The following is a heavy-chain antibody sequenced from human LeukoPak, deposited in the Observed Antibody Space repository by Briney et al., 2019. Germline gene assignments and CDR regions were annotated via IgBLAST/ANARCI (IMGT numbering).Heavy chain of an antibody. V-gene: IGHV1-18*04. D-gene: IGHD4-17*01. Sequence: ASVKVSCKASGYTSTSYGISWVRQAPGQGLERMGWISAYNGNTNYAQKPQGRVTMTTDTSTSTAYMELRSLRSDDTAVYYCARDYGDYGTLDYWGQGTLVTVSS. J-gene: IGHJ4*02. CDR3: ARDYGDYGTLDY. CDR1: GYTSTSYG. CDR2: ISAYNGNT.